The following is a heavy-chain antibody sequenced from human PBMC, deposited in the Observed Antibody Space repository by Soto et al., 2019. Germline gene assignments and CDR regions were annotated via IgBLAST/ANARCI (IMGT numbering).Heavy chain of an antibody. D-gene: IGHD6-19*01. CDR2: INPSGGST. V-gene: IGHV1-46*01. CDR1: GYTFTSYY. J-gene: IGHJ6*02. Sequence: ASVKVSCKASGYTFTSYYMHWVRQAPGQGLEWMGIINPSGGSTSYAQKFQGRVTMTRDTSTSTVYTELSSLRSEDTAVYYCARRAEWLTGSYYYYGMDVWGQGTTVTVSS. CDR3: ARRAEWLTGSYYYYGMDV.